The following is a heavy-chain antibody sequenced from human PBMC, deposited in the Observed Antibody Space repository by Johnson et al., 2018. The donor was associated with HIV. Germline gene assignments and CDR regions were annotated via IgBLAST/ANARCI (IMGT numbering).Heavy chain of an antibody. Sequence: VQLVESGGGLMQPGGSLRLSCVASGFTVSSNYMSWVRQAPGKGLEWVSIIYSGGSTYYADSVKGRFTISRDNSKNTLYLQINSLRAEDTAVYYCARDTVVTPPHDAFDIWGQGTMVTVSS. J-gene: IGHJ3*02. CDR3: ARDTVVTPPHDAFDI. CDR2: IYSGGST. CDR1: GFTVSSNY. V-gene: IGHV3-53*01. D-gene: IGHD4-23*01.